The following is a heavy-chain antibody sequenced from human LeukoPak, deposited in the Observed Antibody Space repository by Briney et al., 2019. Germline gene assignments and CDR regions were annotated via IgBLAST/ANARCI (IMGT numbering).Heavy chain of an antibody. J-gene: IGHJ4*02. CDR3: ARAPTTVTTFVY. CDR1: GFTFSSYW. CDR2: INSDGSSI. V-gene: IGHV3-74*01. Sequence: TGGSLRLSCAASGFTFSSYWMHWVRQAPGKGLVWVSRINSDGSSITYADSVKGRFTISRDDAKNTLYLQMNSLRAEDTAVYYCARAPTTVTTFVYWGQGTLVTVSS. D-gene: IGHD4-17*01.